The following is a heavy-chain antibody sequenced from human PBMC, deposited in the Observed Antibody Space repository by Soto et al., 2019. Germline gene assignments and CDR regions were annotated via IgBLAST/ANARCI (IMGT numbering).Heavy chain of an antibody. Sequence: ASVKVSCKASGYTFTGCYMHWVRQAPGQGLEWMGWINPNSGGTNYAQKFQGRVTMTRDTSISTAYMELSRLRSDDTAVYYCARGSHYYDSGDFDYWGQGTLVTVSS. D-gene: IGHD3-22*01. CDR2: INPNSGGT. CDR1: GYTFTGCY. J-gene: IGHJ4*02. CDR3: ARGSHYYDSGDFDY. V-gene: IGHV1-2*02.